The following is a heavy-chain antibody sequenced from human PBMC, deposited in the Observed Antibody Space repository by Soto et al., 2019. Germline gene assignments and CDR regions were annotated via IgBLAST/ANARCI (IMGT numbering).Heavy chain of an antibody. CDR2: ILPIFGTA. CDR1: GGTFSSYA. V-gene: IGHV1-69*12. J-gene: IGHJ4*02. D-gene: IGHD4-17*01. CDR3: ARDHPYGSNSGSGAH. Sequence: QVQLVQSGAEVKKPGSSVKVSCKASGGTFSSYAISWVRQAPGQVLEWMGGILPIFGTANYAQKFQGRVTITADEYTSRGYMELSSLRSEDTDVYYCARDHPYGSNSGSGAHWGQGTLGTVSS.